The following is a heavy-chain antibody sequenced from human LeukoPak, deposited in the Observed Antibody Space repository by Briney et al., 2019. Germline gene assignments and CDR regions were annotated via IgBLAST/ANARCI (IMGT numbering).Heavy chain of an antibody. V-gene: IGHV1-2*06. CDR2: INPNSGGR. CDR3: SRVDSRQDAFDV. J-gene: IGHJ3*01. Sequence: ASVKVSFKASGYTFTVNSMHWVWLAHGQGLEWVWRINPNSGGRNYAQTFLGRGTITRATSISTDYMELSRLRSDDTAADYCSRVDSRQDAFDVWGQGTMVTVPS. CDR1: GYTFTVNS. D-gene: IGHD3-22*01.